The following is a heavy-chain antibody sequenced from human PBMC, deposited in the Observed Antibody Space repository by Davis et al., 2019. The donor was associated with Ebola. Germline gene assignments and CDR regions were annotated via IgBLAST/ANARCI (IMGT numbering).Heavy chain of an antibody. CDR3: ARAYAMGYYYGMDV. Sequence: MPGGSLRLSCTLSGGSIRNHYWRWIRQSPGKGLEWIGYGYYSGSTNYNPSLKRRVTISVDTSKNQFSLKLRSVNAADTAVYYCARAYAMGYYYGMDVWGQGTTVTVSS. CDR1: GGSIRNHY. D-gene: IGHD2-8*01. V-gene: IGHV4-59*11. CDR2: GYYSGST. J-gene: IGHJ6*01.